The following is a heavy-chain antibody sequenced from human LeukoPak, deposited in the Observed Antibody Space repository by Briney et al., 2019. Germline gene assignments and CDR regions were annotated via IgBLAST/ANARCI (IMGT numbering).Heavy chain of an antibody. CDR3: ARLGGPQPPDY. CDR2: INHSGGST. Sequence: GASVKVSCKASGYTFTSYYMHWVRQAPGQGLEWMGIINHSGGSTSYAQKFQGRVTMTSDMSTSTVYMELSSLRSEDTAVYYCARLGGPQPPDYWGQGTLVTVSS. CDR1: GYTFTSYY. V-gene: IGHV1-46*01. J-gene: IGHJ4*02. D-gene: IGHD3-16*01.